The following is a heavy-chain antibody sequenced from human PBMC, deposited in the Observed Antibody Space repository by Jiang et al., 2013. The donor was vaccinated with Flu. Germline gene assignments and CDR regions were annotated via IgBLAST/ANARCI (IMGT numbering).Heavy chain of an antibody. CDR2: TYYRTTWFS. CDR1: GDFVSSNSAA. Sequence: QTLSLTCVISGDFVSSNSAAWNWIRQSPSRGLEWLGRTYYRTTWFSDYAGSVRSRITIDADVSKNQFSLQLDSVTPDDTAVYYCARGRFRAGNENWFDPWGQGSLVTVSS. J-gene: IGHJ5*02. CDR3: ARGRFRAGNENWFDP. V-gene: IGHV6-1*01.